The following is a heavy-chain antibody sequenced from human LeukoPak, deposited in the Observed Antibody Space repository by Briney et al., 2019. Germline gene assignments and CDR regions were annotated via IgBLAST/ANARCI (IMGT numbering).Heavy chain of an antibody. Sequence: GGSLRLSCAASGFTFSSYAMSWLRQAPGKGLEWVSAISGDSRYIYYADSVRGRFTISRDDAENSLYLQMNSLRVEDTAVYYCARAPTVLVGYCSSSSCQADYWGQGTLVTVSS. D-gene: IGHD2-2*01. CDR1: GFTFSSYA. CDR3: ARAPTVLVGYCSSSSCQADY. J-gene: IGHJ4*02. V-gene: IGHV3-21*01. CDR2: ISGDSRYI.